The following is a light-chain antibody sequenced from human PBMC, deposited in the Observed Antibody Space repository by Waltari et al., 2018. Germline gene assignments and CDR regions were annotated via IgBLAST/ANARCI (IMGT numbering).Light chain of an antibody. CDR3: QVWDTSGAV. CDR2: FDE. V-gene: IGLV3-21*01. J-gene: IGLJ2*01. Sequence: SYVLTQPPSVSVAPGKAARITCGGDTIGSKSVHWYQHKPGQAPVLVISFDEDRPSGSPDRISGSNSANTATLTITGVEAGDEADYYCQVWDTSGAVFGGGTKLTVL. CDR1: TIGSKS.